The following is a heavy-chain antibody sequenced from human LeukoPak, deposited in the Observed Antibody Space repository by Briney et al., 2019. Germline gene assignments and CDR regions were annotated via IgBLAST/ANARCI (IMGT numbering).Heavy chain of an antibody. V-gene: IGHV4-38-2*02. CDR3: ARDSPESGWELIGSFDY. J-gene: IGHJ4*02. D-gene: IGHD1-26*01. Sequence: SETLSLTCTVSGYSISSGYYWGWIRQPPGKGLEWIGSIYHSGSTYYNPSLKSRVTISVDTSKNQFSLKLSSVTPEDTAVYYCARDSPESGWELIGSFDYWGQGTLVTVSS. CDR1: GYSISSGYY. CDR2: IYHSGST.